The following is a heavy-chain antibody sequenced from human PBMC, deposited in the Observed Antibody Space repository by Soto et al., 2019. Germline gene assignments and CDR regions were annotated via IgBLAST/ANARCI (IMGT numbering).Heavy chain of an antibody. CDR1: GFTFSNAW. J-gene: IGHJ4*02. V-gene: IGHV3-15*07. D-gene: IGHD3-3*01. CDR3: TTDPFGVVIEISY. CDR2: IKSKTDGGTT. Sequence: GGSLRLSCAASGFTFSNAWMNWVRQAPGKGLEWVGRIKSKTDGGTTDYAAPVKGRFTISRDDSKNTLYLQMNSLKTEDTAVYYCTTDPFGVVIEISYWGQGTLVTVSS.